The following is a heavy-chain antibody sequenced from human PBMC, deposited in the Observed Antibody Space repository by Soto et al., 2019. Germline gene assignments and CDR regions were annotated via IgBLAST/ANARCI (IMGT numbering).Heavy chain of an antibody. V-gene: IGHV4-30-4*01. CDR1: GGSISSGDYH. Sequence: SETLSLTCTVSGGSISSGDYHWSWIRQPPGKGLEWIGYIYYSGSTYYNPSLKSRVTISVDTSKNQFSLKLSSVTAADTAVYYCARVRPSGYYYYGMDVWGQGTTVTSP. D-gene: IGHD3-22*01. CDR3: ARVRPSGYYYYGMDV. J-gene: IGHJ6*02. CDR2: IYYSGST.